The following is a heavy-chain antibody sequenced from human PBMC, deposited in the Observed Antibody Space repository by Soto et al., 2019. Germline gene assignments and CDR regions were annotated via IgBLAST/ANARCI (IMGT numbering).Heavy chain of an antibody. CDR1: GGAFSSYG. J-gene: IGHJ4*02. Sequence: QVQLVQSGAEVKKPGSSVKVSCKDSGGAFSSYGISWVRQAPGQGLEWMGGIIPKFTTANYAQNFQGRVTITADESTSTAYMEMSSIRSEDTAVYYCARRATNDFDFWNGYYDFDYWGQGTLVTVSS. CDR2: IIPKFTTA. V-gene: IGHV1-69*01. CDR3: ARRATNDFDFWNGYYDFDY. D-gene: IGHD3-3*01.